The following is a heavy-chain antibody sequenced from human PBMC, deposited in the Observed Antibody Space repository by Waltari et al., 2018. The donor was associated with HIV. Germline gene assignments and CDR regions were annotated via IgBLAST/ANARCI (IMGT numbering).Heavy chain of an antibody. CDR1: GDSMRNPY. CDR2: IYYSASATFNSGST. D-gene: IGHD1-1*01. Sequence: HVQLQESGPGLVKPSAPLSLTCPVSVGDSMRNPYWRCLRTTPGGALEWIGYIYYSASATFNSGSTYYDPSLQSRVTVSLNKSRRQFSLRLASVSAADTGVYYCARGNCRTGNCLLLAFAFDAWGQG. CDR3: ARGNCRTGNCLLLAFAFDA. J-gene: IGHJ3*01. V-gene: IGHV4-59*11.